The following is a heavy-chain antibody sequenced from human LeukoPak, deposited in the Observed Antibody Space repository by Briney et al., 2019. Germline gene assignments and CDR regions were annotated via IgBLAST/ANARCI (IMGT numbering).Heavy chain of an antibody. Sequence: GASVKVSCKAFGYTFTDYYIHWVRQAPGQGLEWLGMISPTSDTTSYLQKFQGRVTMTRDTSTSTVHMELSSLRPEDTAVYYCARVSGNLNEYFQFWGQGTLVTVSS. D-gene: IGHD2/OR15-2a*01. CDR2: ISPTSDTT. J-gene: IGHJ1*01. CDR1: GYTFTDYY. V-gene: IGHV1-46*01. CDR3: ARVSGNLNEYFQF.